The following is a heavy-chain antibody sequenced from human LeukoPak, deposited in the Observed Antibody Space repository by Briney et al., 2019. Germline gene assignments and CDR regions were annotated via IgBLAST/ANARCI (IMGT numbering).Heavy chain of an antibody. CDR3: ARRDISSGWSFDY. V-gene: IGHV4-4*07. CDR1: GGSFSNYH. CDR2: IHTSGST. J-gene: IGHJ4*02. Sequence: PSETLSLTCTVSGGSFSNYHWIWIRQPTGRGLEGIGQIHTSGSTNYNPPLKSRVTMSIDTTEDQVSLTIRSVTAADTAFYYCARRDISSGWSFDYWGQGTLVTVSS. D-gene: IGHD6-19*01.